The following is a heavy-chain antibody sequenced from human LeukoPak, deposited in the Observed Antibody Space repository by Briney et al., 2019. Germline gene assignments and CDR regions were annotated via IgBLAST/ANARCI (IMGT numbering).Heavy chain of an antibody. CDR3: ARGRPHGNDY. D-gene: IGHD4-23*01. V-gene: IGHV3-74*01. CDR2: IASDGSST. Sequence: GGSLRLSCAASGFTFSSYWMNWVRQAPGKGLVWVSRIASDGSSTTYADSVKGRFSISRDSAKNTLYLQMNSLRVEDTAVYYCARGRPHGNDYWGQGTLVTVSS. CDR1: GFTFSSYW. J-gene: IGHJ4*02.